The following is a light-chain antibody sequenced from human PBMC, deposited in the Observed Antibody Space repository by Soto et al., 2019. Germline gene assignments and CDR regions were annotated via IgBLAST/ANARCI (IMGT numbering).Light chain of an antibody. CDR2: DAS. J-gene: IGKJ2*01. CDR1: QSISNW. Sequence: DIQMSQSPSTLPASVGDRVTITCRASQSISNWLAWYQQKPGKAPKLLIYDASSLERGVPSRFSGSGSGTEFTLTISSLQPDDFATYYCQHSDNYSYPLGQGTKVDVK. V-gene: IGKV1-5*01. CDR3: QHSDNYSYP.